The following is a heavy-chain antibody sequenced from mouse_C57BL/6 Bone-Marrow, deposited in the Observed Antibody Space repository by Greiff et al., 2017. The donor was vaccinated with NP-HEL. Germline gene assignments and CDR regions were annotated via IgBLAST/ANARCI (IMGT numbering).Heavy chain of an antibody. CDR1: GFTFSSYG. J-gene: IGHJ3*01. CDR3: ARQCYYSNYGAY. Sequence: DVMLVESGGDLVKPGGSLKLSCAASGFTFSSYGMSWVRQTPDKRLEWVATISSGGSYTYYPDSVKGRFTISRDNAKNTLYLQMSSLKSEDTAMYYCARQCYYSNYGAYWGQGTLVTVSA. V-gene: IGHV5-6*02. CDR2: ISSGGSYT. D-gene: IGHD2-5*01.